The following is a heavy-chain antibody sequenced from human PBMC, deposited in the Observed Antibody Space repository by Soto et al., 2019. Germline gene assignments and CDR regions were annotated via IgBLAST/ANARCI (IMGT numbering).Heavy chain of an antibody. CDR2: ISGSGSST. CDR3: AKVVTAIYYFDY. CDR1: GFTFINYA. Sequence: EVQLLESGGGLVQPGGSLRLSCAASGFTFINYAVSWVRQAPGKGLEWVSTISGSGSSTYFADSVKGRFTMSRDNSKNTLYLQMNSLRAEDTAVYFCAKVVTAIYYFDYWGQGALVTVSS. V-gene: IGHV3-23*01. D-gene: IGHD2-21*02. J-gene: IGHJ4*02.